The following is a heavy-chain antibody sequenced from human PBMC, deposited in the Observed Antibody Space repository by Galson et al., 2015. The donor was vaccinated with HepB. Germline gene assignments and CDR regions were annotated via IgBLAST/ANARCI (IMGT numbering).Heavy chain of an antibody. V-gene: IGHV1-2*04. Sequence: SVKVSCKASGYTFTGYYMHWVRQAPGQGLEWMGWINPNSGGTNYAQKFQGWVTMTRDTSISTAYMELSRLRSDDTAVYYCARVGSPLNTDYGDYGGDYYYGMDVWGQGTTVTVSS. D-gene: IGHD4-17*01. CDR3: ARVGSPLNTDYGDYGGDYYYGMDV. CDR2: INPNSGGT. CDR1: GYTFTGYY. J-gene: IGHJ6*02.